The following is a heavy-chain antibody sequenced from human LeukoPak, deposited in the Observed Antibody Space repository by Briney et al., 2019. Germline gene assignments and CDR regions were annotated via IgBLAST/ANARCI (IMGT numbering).Heavy chain of an antibody. CDR3: ARELSIVGATTWFDP. J-gene: IGHJ5*02. D-gene: IGHD1-26*01. CDR2: INHSGST. CDR1: GGSFSGYY. Sequence: KPSETLSLTCAVYGGSFSGYYWSWIRQPPGKGLEWIGEINHSGSTNYNPSLKSRVTISIDTSKNQFSLKLSSVTAADTAVYYCARELSIVGATTWFDPWGQGTLVTVSS. V-gene: IGHV4-34*01.